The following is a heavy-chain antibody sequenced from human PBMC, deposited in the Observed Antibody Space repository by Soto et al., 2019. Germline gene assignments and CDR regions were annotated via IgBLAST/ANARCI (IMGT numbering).Heavy chain of an antibody. J-gene: IGHJ4*02. Sequence: SQTLSLTCAISGDSVSSNTAAWNWVRQSPSRGLEWLGRTYYRSKWYIDYALSVKSRISINPDTSTNQFSLQLNSVTPDDTAVYDCARDPSYCIGCYENWGEGAQVTVGS. D-gene: IGHD2-2*01. V-gene: IGHV6-1*01. CDR3: ARDPSYCIGCYEN. CDR1: GDSVSSNTAA. CDR2: TYYRSKWYI.